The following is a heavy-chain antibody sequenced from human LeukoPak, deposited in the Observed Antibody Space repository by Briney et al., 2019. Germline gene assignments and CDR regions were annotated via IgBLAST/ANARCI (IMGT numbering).Heavy chain of an antibody. D-gene: IGHD4-17*01. CDR2: VSYSGTT. J-gene: IGHJ4*02. V-gene: IGHV4-59*08. CDR3: ARILPTTMTTDY. CDR1: GGSVDTYY. Sequence: SETLSLTCTVSGGSVDTYYWTWIRQPPGQGLEWIGCVSYSGTTNYNPSLKNRVAMSVDTSREQFSLTLNSLTAADTAVYYYARILPTTMTTDYWGKGALVTVSS.